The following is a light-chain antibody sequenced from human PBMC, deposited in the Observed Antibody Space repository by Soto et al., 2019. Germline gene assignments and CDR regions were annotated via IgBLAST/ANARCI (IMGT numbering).Light chain of an antibody. Sequence: EVVVTQSPSTLSVSLGQRATLACRTSQTVSNNLAWYRQKPGQAPSLLIYGISTRATSLPARFSGTGSGTEFTLTISSLQSDDSALYYCQQYNNWPHTFGQGTKLEIK. CDR2: GIS. V-gene: IGKV3-15*01. CDR3: QQYNNWPHT. J-gene: IGKJ2*01. CDR1: QTVSNN.